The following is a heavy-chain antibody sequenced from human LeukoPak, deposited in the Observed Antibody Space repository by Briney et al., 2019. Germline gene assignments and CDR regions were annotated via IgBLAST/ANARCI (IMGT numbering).Heavy chain of an antibody. CDR1: GGSFSGYY. V-gene: IGHV4-34*01. CDR2: INHSGSN. J-gene: IGHJ5*02. Sequence: PSETLSLTCAVYGGSFSGYYWSWIRQPPGKGLEWIGEINHSGSNNYNPSLKSRVTISVDTSKNQFSLKLSSVTAADTAVYYCARSGYSSGWYAPYNWFDPWGQGTLVTVSS. CDR3: ARSGYSSGWYAPYNWFDP. D-gene: IGHD6-19*01.